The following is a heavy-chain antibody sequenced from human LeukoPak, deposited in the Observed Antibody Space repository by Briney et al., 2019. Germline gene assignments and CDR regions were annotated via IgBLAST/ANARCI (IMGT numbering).Heavy chain of an antibody. D-gene: IGHD2-15*01. J-gene: IGHJ3*02. Sequence: GGSLRLSCAASGFTFSSYAMHWVRQAPGKGLEWVAVTSYDGSNKYYADSVKGRFTISRDNSKNTLYLQMNSLRAEDTAVYYCARDCSGGSCYPTDAFDIWGQGTMVTVSS. CDR1: GFTFSSYA. CDR2: TSYDGSNK. CDR3: ARDCSGGSCYPTDAFDI. V-gene: IGHV3-30*14.